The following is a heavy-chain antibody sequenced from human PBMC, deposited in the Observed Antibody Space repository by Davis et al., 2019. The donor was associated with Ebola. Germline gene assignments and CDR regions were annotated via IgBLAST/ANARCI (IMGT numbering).Heavy chain of an antibody. J-gene: IGHJ6*02. CDR1: GFTFSKYW. CDR3: ARGWDHYYYHYGMDV. D-gene: IGHD1-26*01. V-gene: IGHV3-53*01. Sequence: GESLKISCAASGFTFSKYWMYWVRQAPGKGLEWVSGIYSAGSTYYADSVRGRFTISRDNSKNTLYLQMNSLSVEDTAVYFCARGWDHYYYHYGMDVWGQGTTVTVSS. CDR2: IYSAGST.